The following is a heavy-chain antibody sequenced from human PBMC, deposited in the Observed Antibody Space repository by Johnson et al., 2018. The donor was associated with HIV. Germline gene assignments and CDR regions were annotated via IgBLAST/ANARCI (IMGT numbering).Heavy chain of an antibody. D-gene: IGHD1-26*01. J-gene: IGHJ3*02. CDR1: GFTLSNYG. V-gene: IGHV3-30*03. CDR3: ASGLGIVGATRSAFDI. CDR2: ISYDGSNT. Sequence: QLVESGGGLVKPGGSLSLSCAASGFTLSNYGIHWVRQAPGQGLEWVALISYDGSNTYYADSVTGRFTISRDNSKNTLYLQMNSLRAEDTAVYYCASGLGIVGATRSAFDIWGQGTMVTVSS.